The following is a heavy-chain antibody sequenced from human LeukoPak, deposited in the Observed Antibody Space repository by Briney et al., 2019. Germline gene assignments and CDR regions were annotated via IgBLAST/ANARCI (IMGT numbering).Heavy chain of an antibody. CDR2: ISFDGSNY. V-gene: IGHV3-30*03. Sequence: GGSLRLSCAASGFTFSSYGMHWVRQAPGKGLDWVAVISFDGSNYYYADSVKGRFTISRDNAKNSLYLQMNSLRAEDTALYYCARESGNGYNLYLDYWGQGTLVTVSS. CDR3: ARESGNGYNLYLDY. D-gene: IGHD5-24*01. CDR1: GFTFSSYG. J-gene: IGHJ4*02.